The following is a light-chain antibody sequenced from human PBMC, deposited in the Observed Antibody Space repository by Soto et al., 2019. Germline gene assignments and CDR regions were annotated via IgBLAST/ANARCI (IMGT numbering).Light chain of an antibody. V-gene: IGLV2-23*02. CDR2: EVT. CDR1: SSDVGSYNL. CDR3: CSYAGTSTPYV. J-gene: IGLJ1*01. Sequence: QSVLTQPASVSGSPGQSITISCTGTSSDVGSYNLVSWYQQRPGKAPKLMISEVTKRPSGVSNRFSGSKSGNTASLTISGLQAEDEADYFCCSYAGTSTPYVFGTGTKVTVL.